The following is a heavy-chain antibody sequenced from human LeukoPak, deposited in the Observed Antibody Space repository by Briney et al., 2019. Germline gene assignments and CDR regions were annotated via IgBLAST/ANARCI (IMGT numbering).Heavy chain of an antibody. CDR1: GFTLSSNY. CDR3: ARDHGGSSDAFDI. V-gene: IGHV3-66*01. CDR2: IYSGGST. D-gene: IGHD3-10*01. J-gene: IGHJ3*02. Sequence: GGSLRLSCAASGFTLSSNYMSWVRQAPGKGLEWVSVIYSGGSTYYADSVKGRFTISRDNSKNTLYLQMNSLRAEDTAVYYCARDHGGSSDAFDIWGQGTMVTVSS.